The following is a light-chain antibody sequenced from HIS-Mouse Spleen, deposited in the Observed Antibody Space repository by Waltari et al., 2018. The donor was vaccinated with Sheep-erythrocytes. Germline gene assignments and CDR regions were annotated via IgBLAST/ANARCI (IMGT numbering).Light chain of an antibody. J-gene: IGLJ1*01. CDR2: DVS. Sequence: QSALTQPRPVSGSTGQSVTISCTGTSSDGGGYNYVSWYQQHPGNAPKLITFDVSTRPAGDPDRFSGFRSGKPAALTIAGIRAEVKADYDCCSYAGSYNHVFETGTKVTVL. CDR3: CSYAGSYNHV. V-gene: IGLV2-11*01. CDR1: SSDGGGYNY.